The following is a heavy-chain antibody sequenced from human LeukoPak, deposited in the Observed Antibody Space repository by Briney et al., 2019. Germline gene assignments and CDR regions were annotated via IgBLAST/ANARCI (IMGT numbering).Heavy chain of an antibody. Sequence: SETLSLTCAVYGGSFSGYYWSWIRQPPGKGLEWIGYIYYSGSTNYNPSLKSRVTISVDTSKNQFSLKLSSVTAADTAVYYCARDPGVNYGMDAWGQGTTVTVSS. CDR1: GGSFSGYY. CDR2: IYYSGST. J-gene: IGHJ6*02. CDR3: ARDPGVNYGMDA. D-gene: IGHD7-27*01. V-gene: IGHV4-59*01.